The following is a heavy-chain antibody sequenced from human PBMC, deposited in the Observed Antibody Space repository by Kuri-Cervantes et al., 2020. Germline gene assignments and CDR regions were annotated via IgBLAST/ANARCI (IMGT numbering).Heavy chain of an antibody. CDR2: ISYDGSSK. J-gene: IGHJ4*02. CDR1: GFTFSSYA. CDR3: VKDYGSGNYPFGDC. D-gene: IGHD3-10*01. V-gene: IGHV3-30-3*01. Sequence: GESLKISCAASGFTFSSYAMHWVRQAPGKGLEWVAVISYDGSSKNYADSVKGRFSISRDNSKNTLYLQMNSLRAEDTAIYYCVKDYGSGNYPFGDCWGQGTLVTVSS.